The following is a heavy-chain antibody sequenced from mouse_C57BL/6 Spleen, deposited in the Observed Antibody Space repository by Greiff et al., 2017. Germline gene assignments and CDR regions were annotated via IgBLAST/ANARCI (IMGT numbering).Heavy chain of an antibody. V-gene: IGHV14-4*01. CDR3: TPYGNYAFYAMDD. CDR2: IDPENGDT. CDR1: GFNIKDDY. J-gene: IGHJ4*01. D-gene: IGHD2-1*01. Sequence: VQLQQSGAELVRPGASVKLSCTASGFNIKDDYMHWVKQRPEQGLEWIGWIDPENGDTEYASKFQGKATITADTSSNTAYLQLSSLTSEDTAVYYCTPYGNYAFYAMDDWGQGTSVTVSS.